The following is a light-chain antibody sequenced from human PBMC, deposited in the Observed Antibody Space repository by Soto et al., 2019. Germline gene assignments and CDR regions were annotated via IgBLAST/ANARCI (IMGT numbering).Light chain of an antibody. J-gene: IGKJ1*01. Sequence: DIQMTQSPSSLSASVGDRVTISCRASQSITIYLNWYRQKPGKAPELLIFAASDLQSGVPSRFSGSGSGTDFTLTISSLQPEDFATYYCQQTYSSPQTFGQGTKVDIK. CDR1: QSITIY. CDR3: QQTYSSPQT. CDR2: AAS. V-gene: IGKV1-39*01.